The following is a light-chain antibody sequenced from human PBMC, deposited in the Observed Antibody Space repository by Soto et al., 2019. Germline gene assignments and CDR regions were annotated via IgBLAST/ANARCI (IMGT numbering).Light chain of an antibody. CDR3: QQYNSYSPT. Sequence: DIPMTQSPSTLSASVGDRVTITCRASQSISSWLAWYQQKPGKAPKLLIYDASSLESGVPSRFSGSGSGTEFTLTISSLQPDDCATYYCQQYNSYSPTFGQGTKVEIK. CDR1: QSISSW. V-gene: IGKV1-5*01. CDR2: DAS. J-gene: IGKJ1*01.